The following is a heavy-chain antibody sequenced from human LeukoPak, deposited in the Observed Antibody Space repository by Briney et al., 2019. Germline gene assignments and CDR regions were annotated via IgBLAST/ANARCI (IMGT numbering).Heavy chain of an antibody. CDR2: ISSGSTYM. D-gene: IGHD2-2*01. J-gene: IGHJ3*02. CDR3: GRVGGRSVVAKGDAFDI. V-gene: IGHV3-21*01. Sequence: GSLRLSCAASGFTFSSYSMNWVRQAPGKGLEWVSSISSGSTYMYYADSVKGRFTISRDNARNSMYLQMNSLRAEDTAMYYCGRVGGRSVVAKGDAFDIWGQGTMVTVSS. CDR1: GFTFSSYS.